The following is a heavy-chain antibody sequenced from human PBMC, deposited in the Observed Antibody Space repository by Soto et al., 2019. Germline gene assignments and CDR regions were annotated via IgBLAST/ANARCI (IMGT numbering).Heavy chain of an antibody. CDR2: IIPIFGTA. D-gene: IGHD2-2*01. Sequence: SVKVSCKASGGTFSSYAISGVRQAPGQGLEWMGGIIPIFGTANYAQKFQGRVTITADESTSTAYMELSSLRSEDTAVYYCARDCSSTSCYPLYYYGMDVWGQGTTVTVSS. J-gene: IGHJ6*02. CDR3: ARDCSSTSCYPLYYYGMDV. CDR1: GGTFSSYA. V-gene: IGHV1-69*13.